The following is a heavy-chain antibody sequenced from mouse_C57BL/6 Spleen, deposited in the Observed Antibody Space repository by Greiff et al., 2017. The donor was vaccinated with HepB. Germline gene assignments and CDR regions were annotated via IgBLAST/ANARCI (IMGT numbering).Heavy chain of an antibody. V-gene: IGHV1-72*01. CDR2: IDPNSGGT. CDR1: GYTFTSYW. J-gene: IGHJ2*01. D-gene: IGHD1-1*01. CDR3: ASPYYYGSSLGY. Sequence: QVQLQQPGAELVKPGASVKLSCKASGYTFTSYWMHWVKQRPGRGLEWIGRIDPNSGGTKYNEKFKSKATLTVDKPSSTAYMQLSSLTSEDSAVYYCASPYYYGSSLGYWGQGTTLTVSS.